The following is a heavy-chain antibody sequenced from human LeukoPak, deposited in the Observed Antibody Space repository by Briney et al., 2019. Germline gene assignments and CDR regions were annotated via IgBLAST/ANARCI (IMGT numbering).Heavy chain of an antibody. J-gene: IGHJ4*02. Sequence: SGPTLVNPTQTLTLTCTFSGFSLRTSGVAVGWIRQPPGKALEGLALIYWNDDKRYSPSLKSRVTITKDTSKNQVVLTMTNMDPVDTAAYYCAHRRGSEFDSWGQGTLVTVSS. CDR1: GFSLRTSGVA. CDR3: AHRRGSEFDS. CDR2: IYWNDDK. V-gene: IGHV2-5*01.